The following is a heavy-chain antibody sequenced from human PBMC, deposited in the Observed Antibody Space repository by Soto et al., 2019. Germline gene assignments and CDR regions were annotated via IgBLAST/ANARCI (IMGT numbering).Heavy chain of an antibody. CDR1: GLTFSSYW. J-gene: IGHJ6*02. CDR3: ARGPPYGSGTRLDV. Sequence: GGSLRLSCAASGLTFSSYWMHWVRQAPGKGLVWVSRINSDGSSTSYADSVKGRFTISRDNAKNTLYLQMNSLRAEDTAVYYCARGPPYGSGTRLDVWGQGTTVTVSS. V-gene: IGHV3-74*01. CDR2: INSDGSST. D-gene: IGHD3-10*01.